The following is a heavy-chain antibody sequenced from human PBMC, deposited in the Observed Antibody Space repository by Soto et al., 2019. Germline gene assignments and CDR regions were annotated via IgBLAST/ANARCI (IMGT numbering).Heavy chain of an antibody. V-gene: IGHV4-31*03. Sequence: SSETLSLTCTVSGGSISSGGYYWSWIRQHPGKGLEWIGYIYYSGSTYYNPSLKSRVTISVDTSKNQFSLKLSSVTAADTAVYYCARGISITGTPAPVDYWGQGTLVTVSS. D-gene: IGHD1-20*01. CDR2: IYYSGST. J-gene: IGHJ4*02. CDR1: GGSISSGGYY. CDR3: ARGISITGTPAPVDY.